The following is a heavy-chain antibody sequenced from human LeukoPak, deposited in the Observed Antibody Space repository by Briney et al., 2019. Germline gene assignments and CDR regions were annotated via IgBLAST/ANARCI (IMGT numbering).Heavy chain of an antibody. J-gene: IGHJ4*02. CDR1: GGSISSYY. V-gene: IGHV4-59*01. CDR2: IYYSGST. CDR3: AREKGYSSGWYYFDY. D-gene: IGHD6-19*01. Sequence: SETLSLTCTVSGGSISSYYWSWIRQSPGKGLEWIGYIYYSGSTNYNPSLKSRVTISVDTSKNQFSLKLSSVTAADTAVYYCAREKGYSSGWYYFDYWGQGTLVTVSS.